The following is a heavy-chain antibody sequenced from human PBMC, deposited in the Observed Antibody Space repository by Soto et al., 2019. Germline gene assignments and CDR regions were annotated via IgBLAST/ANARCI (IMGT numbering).Heavy chain of an antibody. D-gene: IGHD6-19*01. CDR3: AAVPVWLDLYYFDY. V-gene: IGHV1-58*01. Sequence: SVKVSCKASGFTFTSSAVQWVRQARGQRLEWIGWIVVDSGNTNYAQKFQERVTITRDMSTSTAYMELSSLRSEDTAVYYCAAVPVWLDLYYFDYWGHGTLVTVSS. CDR1: GFTFTSSA. CDR2: IVVDSGNT. J-gene: IGHJ4*01.